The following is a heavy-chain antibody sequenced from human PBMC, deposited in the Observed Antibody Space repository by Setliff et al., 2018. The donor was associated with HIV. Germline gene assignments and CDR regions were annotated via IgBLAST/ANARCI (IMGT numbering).Heavy chain of an antibody. CDR3: ARAGDGYNSDYYYYYMDV. V-gene: IGHV1-69*02. Sequence: ASVKVSCKASGGTFSSYTISWVRQAPGQGLEWMGRIIPILGIANYAQKFQGRVTITADKSTSTAYMELSSLRSEDTAVYYCARAGDGYNSDYYYYYMDVWGKGTTVTV. CDR1: GGTFSSYT. J-gene: IGHJ6*03. D-gene: IGHD5-12*01. CDR2: IIPILGIA.